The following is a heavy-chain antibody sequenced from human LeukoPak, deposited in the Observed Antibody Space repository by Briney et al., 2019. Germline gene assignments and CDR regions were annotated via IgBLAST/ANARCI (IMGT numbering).Heavy chain of an antibody. J-gene: IGHJ3*02. CDR1: GFTFSRYW. D-gene: IGHD3-22*01. CDR3: AEHPGNYESSSI. CDR2: ISSDGSST. V-gene: IGHV3-74*03. Sequence: GGSLRLSCAASGFTFSRYWVHWVRQAPGKGLVWVSRISSDGSSTTYADSVKGRFTISRDNARNTLYLQMSSLRAEDTAVYYCAEHPGNYESSSIWGQGTMVTVSS.